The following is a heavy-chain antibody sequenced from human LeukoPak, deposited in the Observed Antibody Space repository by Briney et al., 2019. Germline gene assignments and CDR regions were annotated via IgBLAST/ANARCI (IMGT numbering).Heavy chain of an antibody. J-gene: IGHJ4*02. CDR2: IYSGGST. CDR1: GVTVGNNY. Sequence: GGSLRLSCAASGVTVGNNYMNWVRQAPGKGLEWVSVIYSGGSTYYADSVKGRFTISRDNSKNTLYLQMNSLRAEDTAVYYCAREGSSGWYSGGFDYWGQGTLVTVSS. V-gene: IGHV3-66*01. D-gene: IGHD6-19*01. CDR3: AREGSSGWYSGGFDY.